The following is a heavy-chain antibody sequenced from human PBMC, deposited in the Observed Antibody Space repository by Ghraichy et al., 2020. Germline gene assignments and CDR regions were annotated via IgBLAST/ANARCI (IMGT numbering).Heavy chain of an antibody. CDR3: AGVLYGSWSGSLPFDY. J-gene: IGHJ4*02. CDR2: IRYDGSNK. V-gene: IGHV3-30*02. CDR1: GFTFSSYG. Sequence: GGSLRLSCAASGFTFSSYGMHWVRQAPGKGLEWVAFIRYDGSNKYYADSVKGRFTISRDNSKNTLYLQMNSLRAEDTAVYYCAGVLYGSWSGSLPFDYWGQGTLVTVSS. D-gene: IGHD6-6*01.